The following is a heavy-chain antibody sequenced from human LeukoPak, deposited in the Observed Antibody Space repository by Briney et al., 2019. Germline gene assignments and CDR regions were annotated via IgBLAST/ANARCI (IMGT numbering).Heavy chain of an antibody. J-gene: IGHJ4*02. Sequence: SVKVSCKASGGTFSSYAISWVRQAPGQGLEWMGGIIPIFGTANYAQKFQGRVTITTDESTSTAYMELSSLRSEDTAVYYCASPKEYCSSTSCQYYFDYWGQGTLVTVSP. V-gene: IGHV1-69*05. CDR2: IIPIFGTA. CDR1: GGTFSSYA. D-gene: IGHD2-2*01. CDR3: ASPKEYCSSTSCQYYFDY.